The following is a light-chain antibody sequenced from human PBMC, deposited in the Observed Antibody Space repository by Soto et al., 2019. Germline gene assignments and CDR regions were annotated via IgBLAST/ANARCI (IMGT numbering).Light chain of an antibody. CDR3: QQYSSSPPLT. V-gene: IGKV3-20*01. CDR1: QSFSRS. CDR2: GAS. Sequence: EIVLTPSPGTLSLSPGERATLSRRASQSFSRSLACYQQTPGQAPRLLIYGASSRATGIPDRFSGSGSGTDFTLTINRLEPEDFAVYYCQQYSSSPPLTFGGGTKVDIK. J-gene: IGKJ4*01.